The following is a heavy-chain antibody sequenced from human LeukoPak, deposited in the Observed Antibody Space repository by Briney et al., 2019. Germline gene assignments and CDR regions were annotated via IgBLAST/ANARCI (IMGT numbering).Heavy chain of an antibody. Sequence: SETLSLTCTVSGGSISSGSYYWSWIRQPPGKGLEWIGEINHSGSTNYNPSLKSRVTISVDTSKSQFSLKLSSVTAADTAVYYCARHYYDSSGYYLDNWFDPWGQGTLVTVSS. CDR2: INHSGST. J-gene: IGHJ5*02. D-gene: IGHD3-22*01. V-gene: IGHV4-39*01. CDR1: GGSISSGSYY. CDR3: ARHYYDSSGYYLDNWFDP.